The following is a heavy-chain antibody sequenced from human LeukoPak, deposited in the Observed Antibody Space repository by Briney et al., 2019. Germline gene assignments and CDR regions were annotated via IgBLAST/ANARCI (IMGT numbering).Heavy chain of an antibody. CDR3: ARSIGMIRGPPGY. J-gene: IGHJ4*02. CDR1: GYTFINYD. Sequence: GASLKLSCKASGYTFINYDINWVRQATGQGLEWIGWMNPHTGNSGYKAKFQGRVNMTRDTSIKTAYMELSGLESEGPAIYFCARSIGMIRGPPGYWGQGTQVTVSS. D-gene: IGHD3-10*01. CDR2: MNPHTGNS. V-gene: IGHV1-8*01.